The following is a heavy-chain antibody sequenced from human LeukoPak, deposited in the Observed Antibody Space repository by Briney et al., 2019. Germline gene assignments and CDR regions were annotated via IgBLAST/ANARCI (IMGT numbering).Heavy chain of an antibody. CDR3: ARVRWGGLYYFDY. CDR1: GFTFSSYW. V-gene: IGHV3-74*01. Sequence: GGSLSLSCAASGFTFSSYWRHWVRHAPGKGLVGVSRINSDGRSTNYADSVKGRFTISRDKAKNTLYLQMNSLRAEDTAVYYCARVRWGGLYYFDYWGQGTLVTVSS. J-gene: IGHJ4*02. CDR2: INSDGRST. D-gene: IGHD3-16*01.